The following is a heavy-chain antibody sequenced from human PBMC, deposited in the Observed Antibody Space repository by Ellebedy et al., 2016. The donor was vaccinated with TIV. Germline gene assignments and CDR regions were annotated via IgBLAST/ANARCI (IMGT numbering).Heavy chain of an antibody. CDR2: IKGKTDGGTR. J-gene: IGHJ4*02. Sequence: GESLKISXAASGFIFSNAWMKWVRQAPGKGLEWVGRIKGKTDGGTRDFAAPVKGRFSISRDDSKNTVSLQMDSLKTEDTAVYYCAAGTGYSDFDYWGQGTLVTVSS. CDR3: AAGTGYSDFDY. CDR1: GFIFSNAW. D-gene: IGHD2-15*01. V-gene: IGHV3-15*01.